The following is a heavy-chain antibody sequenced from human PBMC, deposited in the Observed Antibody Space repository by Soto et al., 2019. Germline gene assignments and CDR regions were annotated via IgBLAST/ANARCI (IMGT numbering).Heavy chain of an antibody. CDR3: ARATRGLFDY. Sequence: GGSLRLSCAASGFTFSSYSMNWVRQAPGKGLEWVSYISSSSSTIYYADSVKGRFTISRDNAKNSLYLQMNSLRAEDTAVYYCARATRGLFDYWGQGTLVTVSS. D-gene: IGHD1-1*01. V-gene: IGHV3-48*01. CDR2: ISSSSSTI. CDR1: GFTFSSYS. J-gene: IGHJ4*02.